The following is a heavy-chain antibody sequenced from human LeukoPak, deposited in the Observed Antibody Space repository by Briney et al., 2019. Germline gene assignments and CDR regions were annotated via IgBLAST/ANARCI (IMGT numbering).Heavy chain of an antibody. CDR3: ARLNGSGSYYMRLDAFDI. D-gene: IGHD3-10*01. Sequence: SETLSLTCTVSGGSISSYYWSWIRQPPGKGLEWVGYIYYSGSTNYNPSLTSRVTISVDTSKNQFSLKLSSVTAADTAVYYCARLNGSGSYYMRLDAFDIWGQGTMVTVSS. CDR2: IYYSGST. CDR1: GGSISSYY. J-gene: IGHJ3*02. V-gene: IGHV4-59*01.